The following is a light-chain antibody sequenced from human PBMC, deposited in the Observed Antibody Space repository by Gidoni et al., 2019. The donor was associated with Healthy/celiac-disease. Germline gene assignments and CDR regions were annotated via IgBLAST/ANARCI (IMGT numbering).Light chain of an antibody. CDR2: AAS. V-gene: IGKV1-39*01. Sequence: DIQMTQSQSSLSASVGDRVTIPCRASQSISSYLNWYQQKPGKAPKLLIYAASSLQSGVPSRFSGSGSGTDFTLTISSLQPEDFATYYCQQSYSTLSTFGQXTRLEIK. J-gene: IGKJ5*01. CDR3: QQSYSTLST. CDR1: QSISSY.